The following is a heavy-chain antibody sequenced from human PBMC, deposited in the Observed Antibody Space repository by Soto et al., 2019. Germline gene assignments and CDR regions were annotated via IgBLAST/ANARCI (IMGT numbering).Heavy chain of an antibody. Sequence: PGGSLRLSCAASGFTFSSYAMSWVRQAPGKGLEWVSAISGSGGSTYYADSVKGRFTISRDNSKNTLYLQMNSLRAEDTAVYYCAKAKYSSSWYSYGMDVWGQGTTVTVSS. V-gene: IGHV3-23*01. D-gene: IGHD6-13*01. CDR2: ISGSGGST. J-gene: IGHJ6*02. CDR1: GFTFSSYA. CDR3: AKAKYSSSWYSYGMDV.